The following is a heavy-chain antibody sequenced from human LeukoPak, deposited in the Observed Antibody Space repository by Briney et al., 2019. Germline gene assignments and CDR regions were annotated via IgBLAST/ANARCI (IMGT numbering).Heavy chain of an antibody. V-gene: IGHV3-21*01. D-gene: IGHD6-13*01. CDR3: ARADTAAAGFDY. CDR1: GFTFSSYS. CDR2: ISSSSSSYI. Sequence: GGSLRLSCAASGFTFSSYSMNWVRQAPGKGLEWVSSISSSSSSYIYYADSVKGRFTISRDNAKNSLYLQMNSLRAEDTAVYYCARADTAAAGFDYWGQGTLVTVSS. J-gene: IGHJ4*02.